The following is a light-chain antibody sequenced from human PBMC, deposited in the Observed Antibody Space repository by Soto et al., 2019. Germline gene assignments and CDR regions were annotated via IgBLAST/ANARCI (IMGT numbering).Light chain of an antibody. J-gene: IGLJ1*01. CDR3: ASWDDSVTVPL. CDR2: SND. V-gene: IGLV1-44*01. CDR1: SYNIATTT. Sequence: QSLPTRPPSAPATPEQRVPVSCSGRSYNIATTTVNWSHQLPGPAPNLLFYSNDQRPSGVPARFSASTSGTSPSLAIRGLQSGDEADYYCASWDDSVTVPLFGTGPKATV.